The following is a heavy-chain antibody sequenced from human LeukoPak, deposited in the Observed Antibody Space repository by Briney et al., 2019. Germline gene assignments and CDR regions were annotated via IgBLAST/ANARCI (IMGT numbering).Heavy chain of an antibody. Sequence: PSETLSLTCTVSGGSISSSSYYWGWIRQPPGKGLEWIGSIYYSGSTYYNPSLKSRVTISVDTSKNQFSLKLSSVTAADTAVYYCARTSGPTTGFDPWGQGTLVTVSS. CDR3: ARTSGPTTGFDP. CDR2: IYYSGST. D-gene: IGHD4-17*01. V-gene: IGHV4-39*07. CDR1: GGSISSSSYY. J-gene: IGHJ5*02.